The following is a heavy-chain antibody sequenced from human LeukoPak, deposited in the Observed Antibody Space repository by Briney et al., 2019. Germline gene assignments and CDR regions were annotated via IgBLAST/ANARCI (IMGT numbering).Heavy chain of an antibody. CDR1: GYTFTSYY. CDR2: INPSGGST. CDR3: ARGRGRDGYNGGVGVDWFDP. Sequence: ASVKVSCKASGYTFTSYYMHWVRQAPGQGLEWMGIINPSGGSTSYAQKFQGRVTMTRDMSTSTVYMELSSLRSEDTAVYYCARGRGRDGYNGGVGVDWFDPWGQGTLVTVSS. D-gene: IGHD5-24*01. J-gene: IGHJ5*02. V-gene: IGHV1-46*01.